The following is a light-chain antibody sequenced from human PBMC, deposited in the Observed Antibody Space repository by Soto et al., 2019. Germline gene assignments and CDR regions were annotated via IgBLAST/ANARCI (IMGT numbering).Light chain of an antibody. CDR1: GSNIGAGHT. CDR2: FNS. V-gene: IGLV1-40*01. Sequence: QSVLTQPPSVSGAPGQRVTIFCSESGSNIGAGHTINWYQQLPGTAPKLLIYFNSNRPSGVPDRFSGSKSGTSASLAIPKLQAEDEADYYCQCNDSSLEVFGTGTKGTVL. CDR3: QCNDSSLEV. J-gene: IGLJ1*01.